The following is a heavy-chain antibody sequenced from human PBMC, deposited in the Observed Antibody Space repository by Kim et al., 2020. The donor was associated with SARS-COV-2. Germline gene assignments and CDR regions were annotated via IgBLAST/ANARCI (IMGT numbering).Heavy chain of an antibody. D-gene: IGHD2-15*01. CDR2: IYPGDSDT. V-gene: IGHV5-51*01. J-gene: IGHJ4*02. CDR1: GYSFTSYW. Sequence: GESLKISCKGSGYSFTSYWIGWVRQMPGKGLEWMGIIYPGDSDTRYSPSFQGQVTISADKSISTAYLQWSSLKASDTAMYYCARHRYCSGGSCYDSDDYGDYWGQGTLVTVSS. CDR3: ARHRYCSGGSCYDSDDYGDY.